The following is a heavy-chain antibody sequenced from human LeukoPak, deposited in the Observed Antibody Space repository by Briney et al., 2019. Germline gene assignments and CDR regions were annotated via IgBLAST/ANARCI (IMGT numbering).Heavy chain of an antibody. D-gene: IGHD4-17*01. Sequence: ALVKVSCKASGYTFTNYGITWVRQSPGQGLEWMGWISPYKGDRNYAQSLQGRVTMTTDTSTSTAYMEVRSLRSDDTAVYYCATEGGWQPTDYGDNVYWGQGTLVTVSS. CDR2: ISPYKGDR. J-gene: IGHJ4*02. CDR3: ATEGGWQPTDYGDNVY. V-gene: IGHV1-18*01. CDR1: GYTFTNYG.